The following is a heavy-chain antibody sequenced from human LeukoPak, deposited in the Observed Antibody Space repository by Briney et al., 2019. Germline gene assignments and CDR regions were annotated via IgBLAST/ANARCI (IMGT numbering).Heavy chain of an antibody. CDR3: ATPYYDFWSGLPDY. CDR2: IYPRDGST. Sequence: ASVKVSCKASGYTFTSNYIHWVRQAPGQGLEWMGMIYPRDGSTSYAQKLQGRVTMTTDTSTSTAYMELRSLRSDDTAVYYCATPYYDFWSGLPDYWGQGTLVTVSS. J-gene: IGHJ4*02. V-gene: IGHV1-46*01. D-gene: IGHD3-3*01. CDR1: GYTFTSNY.